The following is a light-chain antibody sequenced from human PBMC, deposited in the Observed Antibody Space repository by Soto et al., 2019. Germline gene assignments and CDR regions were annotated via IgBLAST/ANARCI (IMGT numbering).Light chain of an antibody. V-gene: IGKV3-11*01. J-gene: IGKJ3*01. CDR1: QSVGSF. CDR3: KHRSSWLGS. Sequence: EIVLTQSPATLSLSPGERATLSCRASQSVGSFLAWYQQKSGQTPRLLIYDASNRAPGIPARFGGSGSGTDFPLTISSLEPEEFAVYYCKHRSSWLGSFGRGTKVDIK. CDR2: DAS.